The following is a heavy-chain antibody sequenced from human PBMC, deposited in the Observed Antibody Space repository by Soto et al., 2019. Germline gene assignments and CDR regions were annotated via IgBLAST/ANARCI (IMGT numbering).Heavy chain of an antibody. D-gene: IGHD3-10*01. CDR3: SKHGVIRTLDT. V-gene: IGHV4-4*02. CDR1: GDSIVSNDW. J-gene: IGHJ5*02. Sequence: HVQLLESGPGLMKPSGTLSLTCAVSGDSIVSNDWWTWVRQSPGAGLEWLGRIHHTGESDYNPSVRGRVARAVDKSQSLSSLTFAFVTAADSAIYFCSKHGVIRTLDTWGPGIRVTVSS. CDR2: IHHTGES.